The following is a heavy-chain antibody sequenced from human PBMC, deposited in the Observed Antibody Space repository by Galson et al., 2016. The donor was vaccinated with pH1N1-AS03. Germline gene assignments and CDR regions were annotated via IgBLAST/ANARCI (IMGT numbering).Heavy chain of an antibody. V-gene: IGHV1-2*06. CDR2: IRSNSGGT. CDR1: GYTFTGYY. Sequence: SCKASGYTFTGYYIQWVRQAPGQGLEWMGRIRSNSGGTHYAQKFEYRVTMTRDTSVNTVYMELRRMRSDDTAVYYCAREPYRKDFYYGMDVWGQGTMVTVS. CDR3: AREPYRKDFYYGMDV. J-gene: IGHJ6*02. D-gene: IGHD1-14*01.